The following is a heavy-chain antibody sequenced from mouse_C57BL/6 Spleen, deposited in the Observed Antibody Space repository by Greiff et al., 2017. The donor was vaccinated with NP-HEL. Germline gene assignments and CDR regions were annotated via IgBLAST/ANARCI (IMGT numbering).Heavy chain of an antibody. CDR1: GFTFSSYG. CDR2: ISSGGSYT. CDR3: ARHDHYYGSLFYAMDY. J-gene: IGHJ4*01. Sequence: EVQLVESGGDLVKPGGSLKLSCAASGFTFSSYGMSLVRQTPDKRLEWVATISSGGSYTYYPDSVKGRFTISRANAKNTLYLQMSSLKSEDTAMYYCARHDHYYGSLFYAMDYWGQGTSVTVSS. V-gene: IGHV5-6*01. D-gene: IGHD1-1*01.